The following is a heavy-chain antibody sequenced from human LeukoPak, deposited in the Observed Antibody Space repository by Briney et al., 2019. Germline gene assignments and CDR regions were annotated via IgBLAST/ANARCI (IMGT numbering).Heavy chain of an antibody. V-gene: IGHV1-18*01. J-gene: IGHJ5*02. CDR1: GYTFTSFG. Sequence: ASVKVSCKASGYTFTSFGISWVRQAPGQGLEWMGWISVYDGNTSYAQNFQGRISMTTDTSTSTAYMELRSLRSDDTAMYYCARVRTWLDPWGQGTLVTISS. CDR3: ARVRTWLDP. CDR2: ISVYDGNT.